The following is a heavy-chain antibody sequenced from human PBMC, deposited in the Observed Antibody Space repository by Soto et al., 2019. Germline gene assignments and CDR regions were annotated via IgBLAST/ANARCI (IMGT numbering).Heavy chain of an antibody. CDR1: GYTFTSYG. V-gene: IGHV1-18*01. J-gene: IGHJ4*02. CDR2: ISAYNGNT. Sequence: ASVKVSCKASGYTFTSYGISWVRQAPGQGLEWMGWISAYNGNTNYAQKLQGRVTMTTDTSTSTAYMELRSLRSDDTAVYYCAGWGGLRYNWNFFVDSGGQGTPVTVPS. D-gene: IGHD1-7*01. CDR3: AGWGGLRYNWNFFVDS.